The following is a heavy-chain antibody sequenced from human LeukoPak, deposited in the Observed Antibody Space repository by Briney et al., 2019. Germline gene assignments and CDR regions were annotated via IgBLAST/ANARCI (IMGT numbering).Heavy chain of an antibody. V-gene: IGHV1-2*06. CDR2: INPNSGDT. CDR3: ARVDSGHDYGPS. Sequence: ASVKVSCKASGYTFTAHYMHWVRQVPGQGLGWMGRINPNSGDTDYAQKFQGRVIMTRDTSISTAYMEVSRLRSDDTAVYYCARVDSGHDYGPSWGQGTTVTVSS. CDR1: GYTFTAHY. J-gene: IGHJ3*01. D-gene: IGHD5-12*01.